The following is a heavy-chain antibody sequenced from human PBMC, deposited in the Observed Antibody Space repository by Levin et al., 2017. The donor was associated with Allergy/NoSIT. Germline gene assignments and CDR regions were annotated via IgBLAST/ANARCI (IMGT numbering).Heavy chain of an antibody. D-gene: IGHD5-12*01. CDR1: GYSISSGYY. V-gene: IGHV4-38-2*02. J-gene: IGHJ4*02. CDR2: IYHSGST. CDR3: ASGSYSGYDWYVY. Sequence: SQTLSLTCTVSGYSISSGYYWGWIRQPPGKGLEWIGSIYHSGSTYYNPSLKSRVTISVDTSKNQFSLKLSSVTAADTAVYYCASGSYSGYDWYVYWGQGTLVTVSS.